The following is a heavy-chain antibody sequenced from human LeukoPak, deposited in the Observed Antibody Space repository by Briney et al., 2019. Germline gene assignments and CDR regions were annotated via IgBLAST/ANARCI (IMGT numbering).Heavy chain of an antibody. Sequence: GGSLRLSCAASGFTFSSYTINWVRQAPGKGLEWVANIKQDGSEKYYVDSVKGRFTISRDNAKNSLYLQMNSLRAEDTAVYYCARDGLYYYDSSGGGTYWGQGTLVTVSS. V-gene: IGHV3-7*01. CDR2: IKQDGSEK. D-gene: IGHD3-22*01. CDR1: GFTFSSYT. CDR3: ARDGLYYYDSSGGGTY. J-gene: IGHJ4*02.